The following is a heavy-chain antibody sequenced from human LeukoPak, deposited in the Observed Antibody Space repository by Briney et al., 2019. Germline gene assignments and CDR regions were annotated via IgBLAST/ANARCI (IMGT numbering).Heavy chain of an antibody. Sequence: ASVKVSCKASGYTVTYFYIHWMRQAPGLGLEWMGWINPNSGGTNFAQQFQGRVTMTRDTSISTAYMELSSLTSDDTAVYYCARDLKTRYYYDSSASYSLDAFDIWGQGTVVTVSS. D-gene: IGHD3-22*01. CDR1: GYTVTYFY. V-gene: IGHV1-2*02. J-gene: IGHJ3*02. CDR2: INPNSGGT. CDR3: ARDLKTRYYYDSSASYSLDAFDI.